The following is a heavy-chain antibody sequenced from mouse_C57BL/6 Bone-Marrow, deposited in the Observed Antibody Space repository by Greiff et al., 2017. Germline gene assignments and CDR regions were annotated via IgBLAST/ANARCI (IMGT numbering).Heavy chain of an antibody. CDR3: ARFDYDGIPLFDS. CDR2: IHPNSGST. V-gene: IGHV1-64*01. Sequence: QVQLQQPGAELVKPGASVKLSCKASGYTFTSYGMHWVKQRPGQGLEWIGMIHPNSGSTNYNEKFKSKATLTVDKSSSTAYMQLSSLTSEDSAVYYCARFDYDGIPLFDSWGPGTTLTVSS. J-gene: IGHJ2*01. D-gene: IGHD2-4*01. CDR1: GYTFTSYG.